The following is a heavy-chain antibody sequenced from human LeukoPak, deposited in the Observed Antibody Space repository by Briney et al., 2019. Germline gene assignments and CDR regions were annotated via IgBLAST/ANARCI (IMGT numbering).Heavy chain of an antibody. CDR1: GFTFDDYA. D-gene: IGHD2-15*01. J-gene: IGHJ4*02. Sequence: HTGRSLRRSCAASGFTFDDYAMHWVRQAPGKGLEWVSGISWNSGSISYADSVKGRFTISRDNAKNSLYLQMNSLRAEDTALYYCAKGTISSIVVVAATPAYFDYWGQGTLVTVSS. V-gene: IGHV3-9*01. CDR2: ISWNSGSI. CDR3: AKGTISSIVVVAATPAYFDY.